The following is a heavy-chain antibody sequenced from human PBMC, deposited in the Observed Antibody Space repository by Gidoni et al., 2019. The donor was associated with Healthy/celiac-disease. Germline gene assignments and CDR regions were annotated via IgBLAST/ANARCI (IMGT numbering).Heavy chain of an antibody. V-gene: IGHV4-34*01. Sequence: QVQLQQWGAGLLKPSETLSLTCAVYGGSFSGYYWSWIRQPPGKGLEWIGEINHSGSTNYNPSLKSRVTISVDTSKNQFSLKLSSVTAADTAVYYCARIYSSHLLPANWGQGTLVTVSS. D-gene: IGHD6-13*01. J-gene: IGHJ4*02. CDR2: INHSGST. CDR3: ARIYSSHLLPAN. CDR1: GGSFSGYY.